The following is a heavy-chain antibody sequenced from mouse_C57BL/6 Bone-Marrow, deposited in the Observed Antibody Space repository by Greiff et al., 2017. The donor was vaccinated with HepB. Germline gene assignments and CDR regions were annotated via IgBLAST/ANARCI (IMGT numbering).Heavy chain of an antibody. Sequence: VQLQQSGAELVRPGASVTLSCKASGYTFTDYEMHWVKQTPVHGLEWIGAIDPETGGTAYNQKFKGKAILTADKSSSTAYMERRSLTSEDSAVYYCTNYYYGSSLYYAMDYWGQGTAVTVSS. CDR2: IDPETGGT. V-gene: IGHV1-15*01. CDR3: TNYYYGSSLYYAMDY. D-gene: IGHD1-1*01. J-gene: IGHJ4*01. CDR1: GYTFTDYE.